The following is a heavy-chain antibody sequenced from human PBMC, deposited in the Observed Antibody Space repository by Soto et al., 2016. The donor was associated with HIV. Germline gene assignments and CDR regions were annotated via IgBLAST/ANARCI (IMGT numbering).Heavy chain of an antibody. CDR3: ARTFIRAYYMDV. Sequence: EVQLVESGGGLVQPGGSLKLSCEASGFTFGSYDMHWVRQAPGMGLEYVSTISSNGINTYYANSVKGRFTISRDNSKSTLYLQMDSLRAEDMAVYYCARTFIRAYYMDVWGKGPGHRLL. J-gene: IGHJ6*03. CDR1: GFTFGSYD. V-gene: IGHV3-64*01. D-gene: IGHD3-10*01. CDR2: ISSNGINT.